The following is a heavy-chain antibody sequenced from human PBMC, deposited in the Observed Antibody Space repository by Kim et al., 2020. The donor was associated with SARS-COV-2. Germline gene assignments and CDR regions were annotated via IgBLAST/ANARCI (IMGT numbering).Heavy chain of an antibody. CDR1: GFTFSSYA. CDR2: ISGSGGST. J-gene: IGHJ4*02. Sequence: GGSLRLSCAASGFTFSSYAMSWVRQAPGKGLEWVSAISGSGGSTYYADSVKGRFTISRDNSKNTLYLQMNSLRAEDTAVYYCAKDTGAYSSSSLDYWGQGTLVTVSS. D-gene: IGHD6-6*01. V-gene: IGHV3-23*01. CDR3: AKDTGAYSSSSLDY.